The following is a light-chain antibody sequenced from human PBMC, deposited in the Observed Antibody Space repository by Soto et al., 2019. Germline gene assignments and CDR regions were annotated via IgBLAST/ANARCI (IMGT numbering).Light chain of an antibody. Sequence: DIQMTQSPSSLSASVGDRVTITCRATQSVGSSLNWYHQKPGKAPRLLIYEASNLQSGVPSRFSGSGSGTDFTLTISSLQPEDFATYYCQQSYSTPHTFGQGTRLEIK. CDR1: QSVGSS. J-gene: IGKJ5*01. V-gene: IGKV1-39*01. CDR3: QQSYSTPHT. CDR2: EAS.